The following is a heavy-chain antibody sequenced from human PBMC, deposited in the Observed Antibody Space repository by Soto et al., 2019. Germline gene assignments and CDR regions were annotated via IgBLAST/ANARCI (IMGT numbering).Heavy chain of an antibody. Sequence: SKTLSLTCSVPGDSIVYYYWSWIRQPPGKGLEWIAHIYYSGITTYNPSLKSRVTISVDMSKNQISLKLGSVTAADTAVYCCASLPASQYYNGADVWGQGTTVTVSS. J-gene: IGHJ6*02. CDR1: GDSIVYYY. CDR3: ASLPASQYYNGADV. D-gene: IGHD2-2*01. CDR2: IYYSGIT. V-gene: IGHV4-59*01.